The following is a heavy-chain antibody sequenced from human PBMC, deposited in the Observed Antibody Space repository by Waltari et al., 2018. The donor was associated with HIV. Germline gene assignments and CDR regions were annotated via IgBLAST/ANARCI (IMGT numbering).Heavy chain of an antibody. CDR1: GFTFARFV. J-gene: IGHJ4*02. V-gene: IGHV3-23*01. D-gene: IGHD4-4*01. CDR2: MSTSGGTT. CDR3: AKGGVTTEPFDC. Sequence: EVQLLESGGVLVQPGGSLRLSCAASGFTFARFVISWLRPAPGKGLEWVSAMSTSGGTTYYADSVKGRFTISRDNSKNTLYLQMNSLRAEDTALYYCAKGGVTTEPFDCWGQGTLVTVSS.